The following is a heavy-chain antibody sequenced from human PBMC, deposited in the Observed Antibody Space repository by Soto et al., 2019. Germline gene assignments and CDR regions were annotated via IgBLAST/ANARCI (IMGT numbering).Heavy chain of an antibody. D-gene: IGHD3-16*01. J-gene: IGHJ6*02. V-gene: IGHV3-33*01. Sequence: AGGALRLSCAAPGVTFSRDGMHWVRQAPGKGLEWVAVIWYDGSNKYYADSVKGRFTISRDNSKNTLYLQMNSLRAEDTAVYYSARDLGHNMGDYYGMDVWGQGTTVTVSS. CDR3: ARDLGHNMGDYYGMDV. CDR2: IWYDGSNK. CDR1: GVTFSRDG.